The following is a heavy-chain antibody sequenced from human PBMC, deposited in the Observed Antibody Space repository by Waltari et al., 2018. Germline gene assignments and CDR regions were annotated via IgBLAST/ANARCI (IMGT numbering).Heavy chain of an antibody. V-gene: IGHV3-9*01. Sequence: EVQLVESGGGLVQPGRSLRLSCAASGFTFDDYAMPWVRQAPGKGLEWVSGISWNSGSIGYADSVKGRFTISRDNAKNSLYLQMNSLRAEDTALYYCAKARRGSSSTPDYWGQGTLVTVSS. J-gene: IGHJ4*02. CDR3: AKARRGSSSTPDY. D-gene: IGHD6-6*01. CDR2: ISWNSGSI. CDR1: GFTFDDYA.